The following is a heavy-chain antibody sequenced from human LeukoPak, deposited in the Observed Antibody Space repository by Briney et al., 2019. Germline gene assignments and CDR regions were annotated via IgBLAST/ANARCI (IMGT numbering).Heavy chain of an antibody. CDR3: AKIAAAFDY. CDR1: GFTFSSYG. CDR2: ISYDGSNK. V-gene: IGHV3-30*18. D-gene: IGHD6-13*01. Sequence: GGSLRLSCAASGFTFSSYGMHWVRQAPGKGLEWVAVISYDGSNKCYADSVKGRFTISRDNSKNTLYLQMNSLRAEDTAVYYCAKIAAAFDYWGQGTLVTVSS. J-gene: IGHJ4*02.